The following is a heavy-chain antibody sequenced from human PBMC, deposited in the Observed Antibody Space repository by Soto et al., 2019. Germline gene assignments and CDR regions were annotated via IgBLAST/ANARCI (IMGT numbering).Heavy chain of an antibody. CDR1: GYSFTSYG. V-gene: IGHV1-18*01. CDR2: ISAYNANT. Sequence: EASVKVSCKTSGYSFTSYGVSWVRQAPGQGLEWMGWISAYNANTNYAQKLQGRVTMTTDTSTSTAYMELRNLRSDDTAVYYCARDGYCSNSVCSYYYGMDVWGQGTTVTVSS. D-gene: IGHD2-8*01. CDR3: ARDGYCSNSVCSYYYGMDV. J-gene: IGHJ6*02.